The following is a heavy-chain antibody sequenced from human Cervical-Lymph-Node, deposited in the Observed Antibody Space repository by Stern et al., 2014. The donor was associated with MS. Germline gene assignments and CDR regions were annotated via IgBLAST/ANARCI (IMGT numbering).Heavy chain of an antibody. V-gene: IGHV3-30-3*01. CDR1: GFTFSSYA. J-gene: IGHJ4*02. CDR2: LSSDGNNK. D-gene: IGHD6-6*01. CDR3: AKERGPRLENDY. Sequence: QMQLVQSGGGVVQPGRSLRLSCAASGFTFSSYAMHWVRPAPGKGLEWVTVLSSDGNNKYYADSVKGRFTIARDNSKNMLSLEMNGLRAEDTAVYYCAKERGPRLENDYWGQGTLVTVSS.